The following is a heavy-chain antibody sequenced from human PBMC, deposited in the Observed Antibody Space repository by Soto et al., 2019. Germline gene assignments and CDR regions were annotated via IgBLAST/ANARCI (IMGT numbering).Heavy chain of an antibody. CDR1: GGSFSGYQ. V-gene: IGHV4-34*01. Sequence: QVQLQQWGAGLLKPSETLSLTCAVYGGSFSGYQWSWIRHTPGKGLEWIGGINDSGDINYNPSLKSRVTILVDSPKKQISLRLSSVTAADTAVYYCARGLILWFGELSRRGGYYYYMDVWGKGTTVTVSS. CDR2: INDSGDI. J-gene: IGHJ6*03. D-gene: IGHD3-10*01. CDR3: ARGLILWFGELSRRGGYYYYMDV.